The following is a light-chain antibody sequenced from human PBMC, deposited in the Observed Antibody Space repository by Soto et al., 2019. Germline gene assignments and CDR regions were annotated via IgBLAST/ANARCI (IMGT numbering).Light chain of an antibody. CDR1: QSVSSN. Sequence: EIVMTQSPATLSVSPGERATLSCSASQSVSSNLAWYQRKPGEDPRLLIYVASTNATGITARFSGSGSGTDFTLTISSLESEDFAVYYCQQYNNWPPDKTFGQGTKVEIK. CDR3: QQYNNWPPDKT. V-gene: IGKV3-15*01. J-gene: IGKJ1*01. CDR2: VAS.